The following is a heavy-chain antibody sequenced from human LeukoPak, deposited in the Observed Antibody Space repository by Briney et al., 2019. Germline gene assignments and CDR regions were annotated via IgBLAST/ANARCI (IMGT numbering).Heavy chain of an antibody. V-gene: IGHV4-34*01. J-gene: IGHJ4*02. Sequence: PSETLSLTCAVYGGSFSGYYWSWIRQPPGKGLEWIGEINHSGSTNYNPSLKRRVTISVDTSKNQFSLKLSSVTAADTAVYYCARGWVRRSLDYWGQGTLVTVSS. CDR1: GGSFSGYY. CDR2: INHSGST. D-gene: IGHD4-23*01. CDR3: ARGWVRRSLDY.